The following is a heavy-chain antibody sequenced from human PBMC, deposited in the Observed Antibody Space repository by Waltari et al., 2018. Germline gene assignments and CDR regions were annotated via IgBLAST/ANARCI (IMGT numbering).Heavy chain of an antibody. V-gene: IGHV4-59*01. CDR2: IYYSGST. J-gene: IGHJ4*02. CDR1: GGSISSSY. D-gene: IGHD6-13*01. CDR3: ASGPLYSRSWYNDY. Sequence: QVQLQESGPGLVQPSETLSLTCTVSGGSISSSYLSWIRQPPGKGLEWIGYIYYSGSTNYNPSLKSRVTISVDTSKNQFSLKLSSVTAADTAVYYCASGPLYSRSWYNDYWGQGTLVTVSS.